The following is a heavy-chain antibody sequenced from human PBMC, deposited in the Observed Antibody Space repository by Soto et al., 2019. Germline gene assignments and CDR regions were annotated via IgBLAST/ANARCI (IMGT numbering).Heavy chain of an antibody. J-gene: IGHJ6*03. CDR3: ASLGGNYDFWSGYYKAGRTGTTYYYYMDV. CDR2: INPSGGST. CDR1: GYTFTSYY. V-gene: IGHV1-46*01. D-gene: IGHD3-3*01. Sequence: ASVKVSCKASGYTFTSYYMHWVRQAPGQGLEWMGIINPSGGSTSYAQKFQGRVTMTRGTSTSTAYMELSSLRSDDTAVYYCASLGGNYDFWSGYYKAGRTGTTYYYYMDVWGKGTTVTVSS.